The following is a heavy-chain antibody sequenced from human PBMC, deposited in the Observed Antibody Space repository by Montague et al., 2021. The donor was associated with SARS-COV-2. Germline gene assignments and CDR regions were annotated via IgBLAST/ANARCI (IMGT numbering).Heavy chain of an antibody. CDR1: GFTFSSYG. CDR3: ARAQYYHGTARPSEVDY. D-gene: IGHD3-10*01. J-gene: IGHJ4*02. CDR2: MSHHGADK. V-gene: IGHV3-30*19. Sequence: SLRLSCAASGFTFSSYGMHWVRQAPGKGLEWVTVMSHHGADKYYADSVKGRFITSRDNSKNMVYLQMDSLRAEDTAVYYCARAQYYHGTARPSEVDYWGQGTLVTVSS.